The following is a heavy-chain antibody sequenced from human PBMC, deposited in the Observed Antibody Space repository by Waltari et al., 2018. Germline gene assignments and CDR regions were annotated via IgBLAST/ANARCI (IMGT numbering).Heavy chain of an antibody. D-gene: IGHD3-22*01. J-gene: IGHJ4*02. CDR2: IKQDGSEK. V-gene: IGHV3-7*01. CDR3: ARLNWDVVKAFDY. CDR1: GFTFGSYW. Sequence: EVQLVESGGGLVQPGGSLGLSCAASGFTFGSYWMIGVRQAPGKELEWGANIKQDGSEKYYVDSVKSRCTSSRDNAKNSLYLQMNSLRVEDTAIYYCARLNWDVVKAFDYWGQGTLVTVSS.